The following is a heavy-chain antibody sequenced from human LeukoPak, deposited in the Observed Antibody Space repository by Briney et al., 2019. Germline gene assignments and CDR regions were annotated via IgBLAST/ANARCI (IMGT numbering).Heavy chain of an antibody. Sequence: PGGSLRLSCAASEFIFSDYAMDWVRQAPGKGLEWVAVISYDGSNKYYADSVKGLFTISRDNSKNTLYLQKNSLRAEDTAVYYCAKDKGDYFGDYYGMDVWGQGTTVTVSS. CDR2: ISYDGSNK. J-gene: IGHJ6*02. CDR1: EFIFSDYA. V-gene: IGHV3-30*04. D-gene: IGHD2/OR15-2a*01. CDR3: AKDKGDYFGDYYGMDV.